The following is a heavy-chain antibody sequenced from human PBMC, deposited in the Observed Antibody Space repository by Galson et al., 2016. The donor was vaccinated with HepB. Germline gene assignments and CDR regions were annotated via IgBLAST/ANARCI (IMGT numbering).Heavy chain of an antibody. Sequence: SLRLSCAASGFTFSNYSMNWVRQAPGKGLEWVSYISSSSNTIYYADSVKGRFTVSRDNAKNSMSLQMNRLSDEDTAVYYCARSGYTNLDYWGQGTLVIVSS. CDR2: ISSSSNTI. D-gene: IGHD3-9*01. J-gene: IGHJ4*02. V-gene: IGHV3-48*02. CDR3: ARSGYTNLDY. CDR1: GFTFSNYS.